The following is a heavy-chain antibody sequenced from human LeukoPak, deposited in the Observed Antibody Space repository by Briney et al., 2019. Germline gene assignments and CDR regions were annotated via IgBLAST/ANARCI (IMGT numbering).Heavy chain of an antibody. D-gene: IGHD1-1*01. J-gene: IGHJ4*02. CDR1: GGSISSGGYS. CDR3: ARRSTKENGFDF. CDR2: ISHSGNT. Sequence: PSQTLSLTCAVSGGSISSGGYSWSWIRQPPGKGLEWIGYISHSGNTFYNPSLKSRVTISVDRSKNQFSLKLSSVTAADTAVYYCARRSTKENGFDFWGQGTLVTVSS. V-gene: IGHV4-30-2*01.